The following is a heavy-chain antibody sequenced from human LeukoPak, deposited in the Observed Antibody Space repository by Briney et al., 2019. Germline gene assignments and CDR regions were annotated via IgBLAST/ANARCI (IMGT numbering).Heavy chain of an antibody. D-gene: IGHD2-2*01. CDR3: ARERRRYCSSTSCYRGPYYYYGMDV. CDR1: GFTVSSNY. Sequence: GGSLRLSCAASGFTVSSNYMSWVRQAPGKGLEWVSVIYSGGSTYYAASVKGRFTISRDNSKNTLYLQMNSLRAEDTAVYYCARERRRYCSSTSCYRGPYYYYGMDVWGQGTTVTVSS. V-gene: IGHV3-66*01. CDR2: IYSGGST. J-gene: IGHJ6*02.